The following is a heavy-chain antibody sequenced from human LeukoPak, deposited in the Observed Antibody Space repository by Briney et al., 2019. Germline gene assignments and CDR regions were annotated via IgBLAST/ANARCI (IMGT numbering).Heavy chain of an antibody. D-gene: IGHD1-1*01. Sequence: ASVKVSCKASGYTFINYDINWVRQAAGQGPEWMGWMNPNSGDTGYAQDFQGRVTMTRNTSISAAYMELSSLRSDDTAVYYCARGGSRTPGGYYYYYMDVWGEGTKVTVSS. CDR2: MNPNSGDT. J-gene: IGHJ6*03. V-gene: IGHV1-8*01. CDR3: ARGGSRTPGGYYYYYMDV. CDR1: GYTFINYD.